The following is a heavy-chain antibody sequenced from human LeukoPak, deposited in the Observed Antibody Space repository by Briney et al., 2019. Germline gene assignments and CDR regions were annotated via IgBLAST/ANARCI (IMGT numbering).Heavy chain of an antibody. J-gene: IGHJ5*02. V-gene: IGHV3-48*03. Sequence: PGGSLRLSCAASGFTFSSYEMHWVRQASGKGLEWISYISSAGSIIYYADSVKGRFTISRDNPKSSLYLQMSSLRAEDTAIYYCARATTTVTVNNWFDPWGQGTLVTVSS. CDR3: ARATTTVTVNNWFDP. CDR2: ISSAGSII. D-gene: IGHD4-17*01. CDR1: GFTFSSYE.